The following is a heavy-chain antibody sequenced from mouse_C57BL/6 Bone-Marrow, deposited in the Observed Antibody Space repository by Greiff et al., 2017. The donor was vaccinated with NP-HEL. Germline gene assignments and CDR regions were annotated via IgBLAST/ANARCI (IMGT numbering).Heavy chain of an antibody. V-gene: IGHV1-64*01. D-gene: IGHD2-3*01. J-gene: IGHJ4*01. CDR3: AYDGYYEDAMDY. CDR1: GYTFTSYW. CDR2: IHPNSGST. Sequence: QVQLQQPGAELVKPGASVKLSCKASGYTFTSYWMHWVKQRPGQGLEWIGMIHPNSGSTNYNEKFKSKATLTVDKSSSTAYMQLSSLTSEDSAVYSCAYDGYYEDAMDYWGQGTSITVSS.